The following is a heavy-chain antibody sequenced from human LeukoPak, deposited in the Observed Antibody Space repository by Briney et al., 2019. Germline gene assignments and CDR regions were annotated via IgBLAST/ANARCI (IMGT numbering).Heavy chain of an antibody. Sequence: GGSLRLSCAASGFTFTSYTMNWVRQAPGKGLEWVSSISSTSSYIYYTDSVKGRFTISRDNAKNSLYLQMNSLRAEDTAVYYCARVAGYCSSTSNCYSDYWGQGTLVTVPS. D-gene: IGHD2-2*01. V-gene: IGHV3-21*01. CDR2: ISSTSSYI. CDR3: ARVAGYCSSTSNCYSDY. CDR1: GFTFTSYT. J-gene: IGHJ4*02.